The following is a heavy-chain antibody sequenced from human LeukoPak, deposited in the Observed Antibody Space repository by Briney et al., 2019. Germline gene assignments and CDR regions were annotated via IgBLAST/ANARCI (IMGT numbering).Heavy chain of an antibody. J-gene: IGHJ6*03. D-gene: IGHD3-22*01. V-gene: IGHV4-34*01. CDR3: ARGGITMTVVVTEPNYYMDV. Sequence: PSETLSLTCAVYGGSFRGYYWSWIRQPPGKGLEWIGEINHSGSTNYNPSLKSRVTISVDTSKNQFSLKLSSVTAADTAVYYCARGGITMTVVVTEPNYYMDVWGKGTTVTVSS. CDR1: GGSFRGYY. CDR2: INHSGST.